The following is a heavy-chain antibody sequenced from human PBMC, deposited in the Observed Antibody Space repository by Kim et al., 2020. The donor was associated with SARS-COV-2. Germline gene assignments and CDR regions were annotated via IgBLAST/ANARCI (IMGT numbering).Heavy chain of an antibody. CDR3: ARGSSRMYYYDSSGYYDPRGWFDP. CDR1: GFTFSSYG. CDR2: IWYDGSNK. J-gene: IGHJ5*02. V-gene: IGHV3-33*01. D-gene: IGHD3-22*01. Sequence: GGSLRLSCAASGFTFSSYGMHWVRQAPGKGLEWVAVIWYDGSNKYYADSVKGRFTISRDNSKNTLYLQMNSLRAEDTAVYYCARGSSRMYYYDSSGYYDPRGWFDPWGQGTLVTVSS.